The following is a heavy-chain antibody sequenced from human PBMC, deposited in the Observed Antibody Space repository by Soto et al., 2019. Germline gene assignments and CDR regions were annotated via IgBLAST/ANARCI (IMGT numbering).Heavy chain of an antibody. CDR2: IYYSGRT. CDR3: ARDRGSSYYYYYGMDV. V-gene: IGHV4-59*11. J-gene: IGHJ6*02. CDR1: GGSIRSHY. D-gene: IGHD3-10*01. Sequence: QVQLPESGPGLVTPSETLSLTCIVSGGSIRSHYWNWIRQPPGKGLEWIGYIYYSGRTNYNPSLTSRVTISVDTSKNQFSLNLSSVTAADTAVYYCARDRGSSYYYYYGMDVWGQGTTVTVSS.